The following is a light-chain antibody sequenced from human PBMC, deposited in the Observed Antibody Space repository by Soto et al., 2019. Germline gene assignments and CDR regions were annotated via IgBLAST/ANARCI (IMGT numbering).Light chain of an antibody. Sequence: QSVLTQPPSVSGAPGQRVSISCTGTSSNIGAGYDVHWYQHLPGTAPELLIFGDINRPSGVPDRFSGSKSGTSASLAITGLQAEDEADYYCQSYDSSLSISVFGGGTKVTVL. CDR2: GDI. J-gene: IGLJ2*01. V-gene: IGLV1-40*01. CDR1: SSNIGAGYD. CDR3: QSYDSSLSISV.